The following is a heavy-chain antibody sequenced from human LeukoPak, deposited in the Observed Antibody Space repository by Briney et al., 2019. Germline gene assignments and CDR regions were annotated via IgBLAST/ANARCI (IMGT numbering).Heavy chain of an antibody. Sequence: GASVKVSCKASGYTFTSYYMHWVRQAPGQGLEWMGIINPSGGSTSYAQKFQGRVTMTRDTSTSTVYMELSSLRSEDTAVYYCARGVDTIFGVAIYGLQGDAFDIWGQGTMVTVSS. CDR3: ARGVDTIFGVAIYGLQGDAFDI. V-gene: IGHV1-46*01. CDR1: GYTFTSYY. CDR2: INPSGGST. D-gene: IGHD3-3*01. J-gene: IGHJ3*02.